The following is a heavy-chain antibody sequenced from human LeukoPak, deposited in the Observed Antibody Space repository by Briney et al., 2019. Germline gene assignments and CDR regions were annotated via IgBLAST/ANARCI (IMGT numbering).Heavy chain of an antibody. J-gene: IGHJ4*02. CDR3: ATGVASGGPPMC. CDR2: ICGGGTT. V-gene: IGHV3-53*01. D-gene: IGHD6-13*01. CDR1: GFTVSSNC. Sequence: GGSLRLSCAASGFTVSSNCMGSVRQAPGKGLKWVSVICGGGTTYYADSVKGRFTISRDISKNTVYLQRNSLRAEDTAVYYCATGVASGGPPMCWGQGTLVTVSS.